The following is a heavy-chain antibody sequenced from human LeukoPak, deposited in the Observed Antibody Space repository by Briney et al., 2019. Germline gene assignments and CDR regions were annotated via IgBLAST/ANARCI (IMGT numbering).Heavy chain of an antibody. CDR2: IYYSGST. Sequence: SETLSLTCTVSGGSISSSSYYWGWIRQPPGKGLEWIGSIYYSGSTYYNPSLKSRVTISVDTSKNQFSLKLSSVTAADTAVYYCARNYYGSGSPGGFDYWGQGTLVTVSS. V-gene: IGHV4-39*07. J-gene: IGHJ4*02. D-gene: IGHD3-10*01. CDR3: ARNYYGSGSPGGFDY. CDR1: GGSISSSSYY.